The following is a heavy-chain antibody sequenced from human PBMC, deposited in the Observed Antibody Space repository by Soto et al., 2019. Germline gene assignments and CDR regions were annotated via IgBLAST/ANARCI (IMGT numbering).Heavy chain of an antibody. CDR3: ARGWLPSPNLRFDP. CDR1: GVSGSSRNYY. D-gene: IGHD3-22*01. V-gene: IGHV4-61*01. J-gene: IGHJ5*02. CDR2: LYYSGST. Sequence: QVQLQESGPGLVKPSETLSLTCTVSGVSGSSRNYYWSWIRQPPGKGLEWIGYLYYSGSTNYNPSLKSRVTTSADASKNQFSLKLNSVTAADTAVYYCARGWLPSPNLRFDPWGQGILVTVSS.